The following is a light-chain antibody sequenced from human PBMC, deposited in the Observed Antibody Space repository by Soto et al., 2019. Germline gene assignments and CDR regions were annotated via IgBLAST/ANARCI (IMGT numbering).Light chain of an antibody. CDR3: SSYTRSSLYV. CDR1: SSDVGGYNY. V-gene: IGLV2-14*01. CDR2: EVS. Sequence: QSALTQPASVSGSPGPSITISCTGTSSDVGGYNYVSWYQQHPGKAPKLMIYEVSNRTSGVSNRFSGSKSGNTASLTISGLQSEDEADYYCSSYTRSSLYVFGTGTKLTVL. J-gene: IGLJ1*01.